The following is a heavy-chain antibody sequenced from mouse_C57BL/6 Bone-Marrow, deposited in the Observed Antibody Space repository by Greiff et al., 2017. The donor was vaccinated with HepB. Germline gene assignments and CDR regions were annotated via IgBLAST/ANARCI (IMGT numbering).Heavy chain of an antibody. V-gene: IGHV14-4*01. CDR2: IDPENGDT. J-gene: IGHJ2*01. Sequence: EVQRVESGAELVRPGASVKLSCTASGFNIKDDYMHWVKQRPEQGLEWIGWIDPENGDTEYASKFQGKATITADTSSNTAYLQLSSLTSEDTAVYYCTTSPVITTAYWGQGTTLTVSS. CDR1: GFNIKDDY. CDR3: TTSPVITTAY. D-gene: IGHD1-1*01.